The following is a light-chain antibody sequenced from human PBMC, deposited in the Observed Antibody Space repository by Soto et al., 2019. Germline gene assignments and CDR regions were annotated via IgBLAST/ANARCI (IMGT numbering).Light chain of an antibody. Sequence: QSVLTQPASVSGSPGQSITISCTGTSSDVGAYNFVSWHQQHPGKAPKLMIYNVYDRPSEISYRFSGSKSGNTASLTISGLQGEDEADYYCSAYTVSRTYVSGTGTKVTVL. CDR1: SSDVGAYNF. CDR3: SAYTVSRTYV. CDR2: NVY. V-gene: IGLV2-14*03. J-gene: IGLJ1*01.